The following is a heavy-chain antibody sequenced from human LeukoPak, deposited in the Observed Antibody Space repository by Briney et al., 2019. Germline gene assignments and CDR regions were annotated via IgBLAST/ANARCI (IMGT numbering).Heavy chain of an antibody. D-gene: IGHD2-2*01. CDR1: GFTFSSYA. CDR3: AKGPPGDCSSTSCYALRYFQH. V-gene: IGHV3-23*01. Sequence: GGSLRLSCAASGFTFSSYAMSWVRQAPGKGLEWVSAISGSGGSTYYADSVKGRFTISRDNSKNTLYLQMNSLRAEDTAVYYCAKGPPGDCSSTSCYALRYFQHWGQGTLVTVSS. CDR2: ISGSGGST. J-gene: IGHJ1*01.